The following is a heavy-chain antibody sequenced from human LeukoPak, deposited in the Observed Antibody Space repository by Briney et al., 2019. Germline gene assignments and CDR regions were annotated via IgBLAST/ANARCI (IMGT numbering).Heavy chain of an antibody. CDR2: IYRSSNGETT. CDR3: TTYSSGSCPF. CDR1: GITFSNSW. V-gene: IGHV3-15*01. Sequence: GESLRLSCSASGITFSNSWRRWVRQAPGKGLEWVGRIYRSSNGETTDYGAPVKGTFPMSRDDSKNTLSLQMNSLKTEDTAVYYCTTYSSGSCPFWGPGTLVTVSS. D-gene: IGHD6-19*01. J-gene: IGHJ4*02.